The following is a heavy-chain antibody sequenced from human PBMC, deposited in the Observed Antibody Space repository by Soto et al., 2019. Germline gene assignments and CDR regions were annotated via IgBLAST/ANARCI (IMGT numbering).Heavy chain of an antibody. CDR1: GFPFSSYA. D-gene: IGHD3-22*01. V-gene: IGHV3-23*01. CDR3: SKYHQRFTMIVGLYGMDV. CDR2: ISGSGGST. Sequence: PGVSRRLSGSASGFPFSSYAMSWVRQAPGKGLEWVSAISGSGGSTYYADSVKGRFTISRDNSKNTLYLQMNSLRAEDTAVYYCSKYHQRFTMIVGLYGMDVWGQGTTVTVSS. J-gene: IGHJ6*02.